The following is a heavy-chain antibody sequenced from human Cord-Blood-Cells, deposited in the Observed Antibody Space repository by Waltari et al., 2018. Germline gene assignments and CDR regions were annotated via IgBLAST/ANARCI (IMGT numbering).Heavy chain of an antibody. Sequence: QVQLQASGPGLVKPSETLSLTCTGSGGSISSYYWSWIRCPPGKGLEWIGYIYYSGSTNYNPSLKSRVTISVDTSKNQFSLKLSSVTAADTAVYYCARLVGCSSTSCYFWFDPWGQGTLVTVSS. CDR3: ARLVGCSSTSCYFWFDP. CDR1: GGSISSYY. D-gene: IGHD2-2*01. J-gene: IGHJ5*02. V-gene: IGHV4-59*01. CDR2: IYYSGST.